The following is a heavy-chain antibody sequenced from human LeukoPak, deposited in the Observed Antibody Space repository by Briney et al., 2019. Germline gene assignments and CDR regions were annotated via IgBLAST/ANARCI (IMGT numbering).Heavy chain of an antibody. CDR1: GFTFSNAW. D-gene: IGHD1-26*01. CDR2: IKSKTDGGTT. J-gene: IGHJ4*02. Sequence: GGSLRLPCAASGFTFSNAWMSWVRQAPGEGLEWVGRIKSKTDGGTTDYAAPVKGRFTISRDDSKNTLYLQMNSLKTEDTAVYYCTNSLTGARLVEPRRWGQGTLVTVSS. CDR3: TNSLTGARLVEPRR. V-gene: IGHV3-15*01.